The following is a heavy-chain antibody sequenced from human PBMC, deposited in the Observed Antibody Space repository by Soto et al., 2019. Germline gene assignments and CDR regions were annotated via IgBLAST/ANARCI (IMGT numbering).Heavy chain of an antibody. CDR1: GFTFSSYA. CDR3: AKASGYGSDTHSDY. D-gene: IGHD5-18*01. V-gene: IGHV3-23*01. CDR2: ISVSGGST. Sequence: PGGSLRLSSAASGFTFSSYAMSFVRQAPGKGLVVVSAISVSGGSTYYANSVTGRPTIAIVNSEITLFLQMNRMRVEDTTVYYFAKASGYGSDTHSDYWGQGTLVTVSS. J-gene: IGHJ4*02.